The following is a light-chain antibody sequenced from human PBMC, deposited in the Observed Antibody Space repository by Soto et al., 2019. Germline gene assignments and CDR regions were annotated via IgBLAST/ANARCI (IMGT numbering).Light chain of an antibody. CDR3: QQDGSSPALT. Sequence: EIVLTQSPGTLSLSPGERATLSCRASQSVSSSYLAWYQQKPGQAPRLLIYGASSRATGIPDRFSGSGSGTDFTLTSSRLEPEDFAVYYCQQDGSSPALTFGGGTKVEIK. J-gene: IGKJ4*01. CDR2: GAS. CDR1: QSVSSSY. V-gene: IGKV3-20*01.